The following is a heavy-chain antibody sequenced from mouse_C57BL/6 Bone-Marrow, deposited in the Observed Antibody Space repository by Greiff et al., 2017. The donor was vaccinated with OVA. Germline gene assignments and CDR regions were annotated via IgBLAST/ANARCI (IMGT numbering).Heavy chain of an antibody. CDR1: GFTFSDFY. D-gene: IGHD1-1*01. CDR2: SRNKANDYTT. CDR3: ARDARYGSSLSWYFDV. J-gene: IGHJ1*03. V-gene: IGHV7-1*01. Sequence: EVKVVESGGGLVQSGRSLRLSCATSGFTFSDFYMEWVRQAPGKGLEWIAASRNKANDYTTEYSATGKGRLIVSRDSSQSILYLQMNALRAEDTAIYYCARDARYGSSLSWYFDVWGTGTTVTVSS.